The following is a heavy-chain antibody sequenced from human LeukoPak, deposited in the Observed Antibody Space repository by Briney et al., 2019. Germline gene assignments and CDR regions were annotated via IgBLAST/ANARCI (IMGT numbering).Heavy chain of an antibody. CDR2: IYYSPNT. Sequence: PSETLSLTCTVSGGSISPYYWSWIRQPPGKGLECLGYIYYSPNTDYTPSLKSRVAISVDTSQNQFSLKLSSVTAADTAVYYCARSTGTTMFIDYWGQGTLVTVSS. CDR1: GGSISPYY. CDR3: ARSTGTTMFIDY. J-gene: IGHJ4*02. D-gene: IGHD3-10*02. V-gene: IGHV4-59*01.